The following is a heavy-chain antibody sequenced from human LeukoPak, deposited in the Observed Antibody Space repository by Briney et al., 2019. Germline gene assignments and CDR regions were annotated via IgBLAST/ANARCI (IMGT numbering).Heavy chain of an antibody. V-gene: IGHV3-11*01. CDR3: ARVPSGYKPLAAFDI. CDR1: GFTVSGNY. J-gene: IGHJ3*02. Sequence: GGSLRLSCAASGFTVSGNYLSWVRQAPGKGLEWVSYISSSGSTIYYADSVKGRFTISRDNAKNSLYLQMNSLRAEDTAVYYCARVPSGYKPLAAFDIWGQGTMVTVSS. D-gene: IGHD3-22*01. CDR2: ISSSGSTI.